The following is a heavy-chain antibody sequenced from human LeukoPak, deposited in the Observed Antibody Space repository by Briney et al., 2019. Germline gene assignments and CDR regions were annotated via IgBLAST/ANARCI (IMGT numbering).Heavy chain of an antibody. J-gene: IGHJ6*02. CDR1: GFTLDDYA. Sequence: PGRSLRLSCAASGFTLDDYAMHWVRQAPGKGLEWVSGISWNSGSIGYADSVKGRFTISRDNAKNSLYLQMNSLRAEDTALYYCAKDRTMIASDGMDVWGQGTTVTVSS. CDR3: AKDRTMIASDGMDV. CDR2: ISWNSGSI. V-gene: IGHV3-9*01. D-gene: IGHD3-22*01.